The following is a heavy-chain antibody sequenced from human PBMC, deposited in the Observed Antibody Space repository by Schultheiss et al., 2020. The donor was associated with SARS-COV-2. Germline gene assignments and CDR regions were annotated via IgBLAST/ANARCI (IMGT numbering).Heavy chain of an antibody. CDR2: ISGSGGST. J-gene: IGHJ6*02. D-gene: IGHD3-3*01. Sequence: GGSLRLSCAASGFTFDNYAMHWVRQAAGKGLEWVSAISGSGGSTYYADSVKGRFTISRDNSKNTLYLQMNSLRAEDTAVYYCAKRLGRPYYDFWSAVDYYGMDVWGQGTTVTVSS. CDR1: GFTFDNYA. CDR3: AKRLGRPYYDFWSAVDYYGMDV. V-gene: IGHV3-23*01.